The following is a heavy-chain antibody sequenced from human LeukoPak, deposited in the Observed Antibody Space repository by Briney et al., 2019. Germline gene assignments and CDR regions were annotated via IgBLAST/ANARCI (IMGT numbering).Heavy chain of an antibody. J-gene: IGHJ6*03. CDR3: ASVNYGSGSCYNEIYYYYMDV. CDR1: GGSFSGYY. V-gene: IGHV4-34*01. CDR2: INHSGST. Sequence: SETLSLTCAVYGGSFSGYYWSWIRQPPGKGLEWIGEINHSGSTNYNPSLKSRVTISVDTSKNQFSLKLSSVTAADTAVYYCASVNYGSGSCYNEIYYYYMDVWGKGTTVTISS. D-gene: IGHD3-10*01.